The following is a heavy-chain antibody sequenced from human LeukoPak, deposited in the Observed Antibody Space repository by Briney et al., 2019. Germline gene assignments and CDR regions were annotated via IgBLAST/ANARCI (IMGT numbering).Heavy chain of an antibody. CDR3: ARESSSSSWYVAPKDYYYYMDV. V-gene: IGHV4-61*02. D-gene: IGHD6-13*01. J-gene: IGHJ6*03. CDR1: GGSISSGSYY. CDR2: IYTSGST. Sequence: SETLSLTCTVSGGSISSGSYYWSWIRQPAGKGLEWIGRIYTSGSTNYNPSLKSRVTISVDTSNNQFSLKLSSVTAADTAVYYCARESSSSSWYVAPKDYYYYMDVWGKGTTVTISS.